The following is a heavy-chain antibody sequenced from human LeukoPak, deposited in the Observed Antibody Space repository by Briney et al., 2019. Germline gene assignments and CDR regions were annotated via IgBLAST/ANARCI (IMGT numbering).Heavy chain of an antibody. D-gene: IGHD4-17*01. Sequence: GGSLRLSCAASGFTFSNYAMSWVRQAPGKGLEWVSSISVSGGNTYYADSVKGRFTISRDNSKNTLYLQMNSLRAEDTAVYYCASYGDAPFDYWGQGTLVTVSS. CDR3: ASYGDAPFDY. CDR1: GFTFSNYA. J-gene: IGHJ4*02. V-gene: IGHV3-23*01. CDR2: ISVSGGNT.